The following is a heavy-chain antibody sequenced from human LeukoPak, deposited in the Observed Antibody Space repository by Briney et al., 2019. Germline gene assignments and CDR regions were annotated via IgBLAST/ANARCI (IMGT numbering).Heavy chain of an antibody. V-gene: IGHV1-2*04. J-gene: IGHJ4*02. CDR2: INPNSGGT. CDR3: ARADTTYGSGSYFTFDY. Sequence: ASVKVSCKASGYTFTGYYMHWVRQAPGQGLEWMGWINPNSGGTNYAQEFQGWVTMTRDTSISTAYMELSRLRSDDTAVYYCARADTTYGSGSYFTFDYWGQGTLVTVSS. CDR1: GYTFTGYY. D-gene: IGHD3-10*01.